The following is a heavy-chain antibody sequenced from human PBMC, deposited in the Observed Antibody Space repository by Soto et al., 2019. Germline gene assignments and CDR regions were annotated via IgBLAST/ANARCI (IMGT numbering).Heavy chain of an antibody. V-gene: IGHV4-59*01. CDR1: GGSISSYY. CDR3: ARGFNA. Sequence: QVQLQESGPGLVKPSETLSLTCTVSGGSISSYYWSWIRQPPGKGLEWIGYIYYSGSTNYNPSLKRRVTISVDTSKNQFSLKRSSVTAADTAVYYCARGFNAWGQGTLVTVSS. J-gene: IGHJ5*02. CDR2: IYYSGST.